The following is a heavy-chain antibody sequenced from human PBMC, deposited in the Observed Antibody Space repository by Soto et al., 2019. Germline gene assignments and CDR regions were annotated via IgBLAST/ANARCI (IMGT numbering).Heavy chain of an antibody. CDR1: GFTFSSYA. D-gene: IGHD2-21*02. CDR2: ISGSGGST. Sequence: EVQVLESGGGLVQPGGSLRLSCAASGFTFSSYAMSWVRQAPGKGLEWVSAISGSGGSTYYADSVKGRFTISRDNSKNSLYLQMNSLRAEDTAVCYCAKDPHGGNSFWGQGTLVTVSS. CDR3: AKDPHGGNSF. J-gene: IGHJ4*02. V-gene: IGHV3-23*01.